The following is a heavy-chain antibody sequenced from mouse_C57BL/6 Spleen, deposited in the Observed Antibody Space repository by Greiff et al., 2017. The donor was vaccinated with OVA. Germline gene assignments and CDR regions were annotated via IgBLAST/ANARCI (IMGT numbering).Heavy chain of an antibody. CDR2: ISGGGGNT. CDR3: ARHSPYYYGSSFYAMDY. Sequence: EVNVVESGGGLVKPGGSLKLSCAASGFTFSSYTMSWVRQTPEKRLEWVATISGGGGNTYYPDSVKGRFTISRDNAKNTLYLQMSILRSEDTALYYCARHSPYYYGSSFYAMDYWGQGTSVTVSS. CDR1: GFTFSSYT. V-gene: IGHV5-9*01. D-gene: IGHD1-1*01. J-gene: IGHJ4*01.